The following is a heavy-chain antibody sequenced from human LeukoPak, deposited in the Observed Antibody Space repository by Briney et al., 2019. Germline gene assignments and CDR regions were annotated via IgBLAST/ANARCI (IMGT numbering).Heavy chain of an antibody. V-gene: IGHV1-2*02. CDR1: GYTFTGYY. CDR3: ALISCTNGVSSVIDY. CDR2: INPNSGGT. Sequence: ASVKVSCKASGYTFTGYYMHWVRQAPGQGLEGMGWINPNSGGTNYAQKFQGRVTMTRDTSISTAYMELSRLRSDDTAVYNCALISCTNGVSSVIDYWGQGTLVTVSS. D-gene: IGHD2-8*01. J-gene: IGHJ4*02.